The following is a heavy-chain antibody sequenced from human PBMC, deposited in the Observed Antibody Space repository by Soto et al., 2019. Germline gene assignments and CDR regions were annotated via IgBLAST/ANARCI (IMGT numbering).Heavy chain of an antibody. Sequence: QVQLVESGGGVVQPGRSLRLSCAASGFTFSSYGMHWVRQAPGKGLEWVAVIWYDGSNKYYADSVKGRFTISRDNSKNTLYLQMNSMRAEDTAVYYGARRYSSGWLAYWGQGTLVTVSS. CDR3: ARRYSSGWLAY. CDR1: GFTFSSYG. V-gene: IGHV3-33*01. CDR2: IWYDGSNK. D-gene: IGHD6-25*01. J-gene: IGHJ4*02.